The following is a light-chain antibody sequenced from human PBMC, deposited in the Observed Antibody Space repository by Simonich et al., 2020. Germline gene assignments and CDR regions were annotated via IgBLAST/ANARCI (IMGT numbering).Light chain of an antibody. Sequence: DIQMTQSPSTLSASVGDRVTITCRASQSISSWLAWYQQKPGKAPTLLIYKASSLESGVPSRVSGSGSVTEFTLTISSLQPDDFATYYCQQYNSYSRTFGQGTKVEIK. CDR2: KAS. CDR3: QQYNSYSRT. CDR1: QSISSW. V-gene: IGKV1-5*03. J-gene: IGKJ1*01.